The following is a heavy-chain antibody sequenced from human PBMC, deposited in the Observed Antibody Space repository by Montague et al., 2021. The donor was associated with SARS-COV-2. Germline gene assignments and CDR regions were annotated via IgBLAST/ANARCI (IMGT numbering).Heavy chain of an antibody. J-gene: IGHJ6*03. D-gene: IGHD2-2*01. V-gene: IGHV3-74*01. Sequence: SLRLSCAASGFTFSSYWMHWVRQAPGKGLVWVSRINSDVSITNYADSXXGRFTISRDNAKNTLYLRMNSLRDDDTAVYYCARETIVPAAIGYYYYMDVWGKGTPVTVSS. CDR3: ARETIVPAAIGYYYYMDV. CDR2: INSDVSIT. CDR1: GFTFSSYW.